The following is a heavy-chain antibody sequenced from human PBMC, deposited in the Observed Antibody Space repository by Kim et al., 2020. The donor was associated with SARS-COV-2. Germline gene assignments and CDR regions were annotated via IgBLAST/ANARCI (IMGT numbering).Heavy chain of an antibody. CDR1: GFTFSSYW. J-gene: IGHJ6*03. D-gene: IGHD2-21*01. V-gene: IGHV3-7*01. CDR3: ARDHEIVVVIAINYYMDV. Sequence: GGSLRLSCAASGFTFSSYWMSWVRQAPGKGLEWVANIKQDGSEKYYVDSVKGRFTISRDNAKNSLYLQMNSLRSEDTAVYYCARDHEIVVVIAINYYMDVWGKGTTVTVSS. CDR2: IKQDGSEK.